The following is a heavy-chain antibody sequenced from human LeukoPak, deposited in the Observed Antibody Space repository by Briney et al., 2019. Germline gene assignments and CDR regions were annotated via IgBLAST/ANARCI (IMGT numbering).Heavy chain of an antibody. J-gene: IGHJ4*02. V-gene: IGHV3-74*01. CDR3: ARGPYTN. Sequence: PGGSLRLSWAASGXAFSSYWMHWVPQAPGKGLVWVSRINTDGSSTDYAGSVKGRFTISRDNAKNTLYLQMNSLRAEDTAVYYCARGPYTNWGQGTLVTVSS. CDR1: GXAFSSYW. D-gene: IGHD5-18*01. CDR2: INTDGSST.